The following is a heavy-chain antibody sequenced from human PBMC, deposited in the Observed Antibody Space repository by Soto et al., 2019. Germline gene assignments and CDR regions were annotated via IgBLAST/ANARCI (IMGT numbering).Heavy chain of an antibody. V-gene: IGHV3-7*01. CDR1: GFIFSSYA. J-gene: IGHJ4*02. CDR2: IKQDGGEK. Sequence: GGSLRLSCAASGFIFSSYAMSWVRQAPGKGLEWVANIKQDGGEKYYVDSVKGRFTISRDNAKNSLYLQMNSLRAEDTAVYYCARDRSPYYDYIWGSHYFDYWGQGTLVTVSS. CDR3: ARDRSPYYDYIWGSHYFDY. D-gene: IGHD3-16*01.